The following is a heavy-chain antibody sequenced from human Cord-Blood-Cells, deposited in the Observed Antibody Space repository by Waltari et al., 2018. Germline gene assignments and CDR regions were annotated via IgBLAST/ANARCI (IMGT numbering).Heavy chain of an antibody. Sequence: QVQLVESGGGVVQPGRSLRLSCAASGFTFSSYGMHWVRQAPGKGREWVAVISYDGRNKYYADSVRGRFTISRDNSKNTLYLQMNSLRAEDTAVYYCAKESAAGGAFDIWGQGTMVTVSS. D-gene: IGHD6-13*01. CDR2: ISYDGRNK. CDR1: GFTFSSYG. J-gene: IGHJ3*02. V-gene: IGHV3-30*18. CDR3: AKESAAGGAFDI.